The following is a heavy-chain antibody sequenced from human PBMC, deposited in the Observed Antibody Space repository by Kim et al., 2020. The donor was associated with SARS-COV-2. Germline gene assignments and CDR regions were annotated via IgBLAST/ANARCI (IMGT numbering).Heavy chain of an antibody. Sequence: ASVKVSCKASGYTFTSYAMNWVRQAPGQGLEWMGWINTNTGNPTYAQGFTGRFVFSLDTSVSTAYLQISSLKAEDTAVYYCARDNFEGVVSFIGEYWGQGNLVTVSS. J-gene: IGHJ4*02. D-gene: IGHD2-15*01. CDR3: ARDNFEGVVSFIGEY. CDR2: INTNTGNP. CDR1: GYTFTSYA. V-gene: IGHV7-4-1*02.